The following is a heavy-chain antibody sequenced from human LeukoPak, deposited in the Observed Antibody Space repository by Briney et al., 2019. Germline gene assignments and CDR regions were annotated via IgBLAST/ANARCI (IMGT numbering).Heavy chain of an antibody. Sequence: SETLSLTCTVSGGSISTYYWSWIRQPPGKGLEWIGYIHNSGNTNYNPSLKSRVTISVDTSKNHFSLELSSVTAADTAVYYCARSLGRGYSGYDAILDYWGQGTLVTVSS. CDR1: GGSISTYY. V-gene: IGHV4-59*01. D-gene: IGHD5-12*01. J-gene: IGHJ4*02. CDR3: ARSLGRGYSGYDAILDY. CDR2: IHNSGNT.